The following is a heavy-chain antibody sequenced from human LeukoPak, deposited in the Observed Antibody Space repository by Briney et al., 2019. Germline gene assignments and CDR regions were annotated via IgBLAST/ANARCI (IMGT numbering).Heavy chain of an antibody. CDR1: RFTFSSYS. CDR3: ARSYDSSGYDYPDY. V-gene: IGHV3-48*04. J-gene: IGHJ4*02. Sequence: GGSLRLSCAASRFTFSSYSMNWVRQAPGKGLEWVSYISSSSSTIYYADSVKGRFTISRDNAKNSLCLQMNSLRAEDTAVYYCARSYDSSGYDYPDYWGQGTLVTVSS. D-gene: IGHD3-22*01. CDR2: ISSSSSTI.